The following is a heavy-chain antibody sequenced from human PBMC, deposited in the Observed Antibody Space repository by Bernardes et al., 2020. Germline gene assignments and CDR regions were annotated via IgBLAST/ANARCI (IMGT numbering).Heavy chain of an antibody. D-gene: IGHD3-10*01. V-gene: IGHV4-4*02. CDR1: GGSISSSNW. J-gene: IGHJ4*02. CDR2: IYHSGST. Sequence: SETLSLTCAVSGGSISSSNWWSWVRQPPGKGLEWIGEIYHSGSTNYNPSLKSRVTISVDKSKNQFSLKLSSVTAADTAVYYCARSTMVTPDYFDYWGQGTLVTVSS. CDR3: ARSTMVTPDYFDY.